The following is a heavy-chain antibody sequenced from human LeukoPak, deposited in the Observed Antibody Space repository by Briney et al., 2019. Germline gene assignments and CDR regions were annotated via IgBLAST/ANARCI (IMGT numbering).Heavy chain of an antibody. J-gene: IGHJ4*02. V-gene: IGHV1-18*01. CDR3: ARRSGTYSDFDY. CDR2: ITTDKGNT. D-gene: IGHD1-26*01. CDR1: GYTFSIYA. Sequence: ASVKVSFKASGYTFSIYAISWVRQAPGQGLEWMGWITTDKGNTNYAQKFQGRVTLTTDTSTSTAYMELRSLRPDDTAVYYCARRSGTYSDFDYWGQGTLVTVSS.